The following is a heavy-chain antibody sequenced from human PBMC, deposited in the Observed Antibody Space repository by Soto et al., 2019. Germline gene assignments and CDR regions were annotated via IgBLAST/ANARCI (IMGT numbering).Heavy chain of an antibody. V-gene: IGHV3-30-3*01. CDR2: ISYDGSNK. CDR3: ARDPGYYGSGSYFDY. Sequence: GGSLRLSCAASGFTFSSYAMHWVRQAPGKGLEWVAVISYDGSNKYYADSVKGRFTISRDNSKNTLYLQMNSLRAEDTAVYYCARDPGYYGSGSYFDYWCQGTLVTVSS. CDR1: GFTFSSYA. D-gene: IGHD3-10*01. J-gene: IGHJ4*02.